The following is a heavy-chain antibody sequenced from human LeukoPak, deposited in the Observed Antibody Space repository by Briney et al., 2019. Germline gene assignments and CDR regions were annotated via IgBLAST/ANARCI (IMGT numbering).Heavy chain of an antibody. V-gene: IGHV4-34*01. CDR1: GGSFSGYY. J-gene: IGHJ6*02. CDR3: ARARSVDIVATIDSHYYYGMDV. Sequence: KASETLSLTCAVYGGSFSGYYWSWIRQPPGKGLEWIGEINHSGSTNYNPSLKSRVTISVDTSKNQFSLKLSSVTAADTAVYYCARARSVDIVATIDSHYYYGMDVWGQGTTVTVSS. D-gene: IGHD5-12*01. CDR2: INHSGST.